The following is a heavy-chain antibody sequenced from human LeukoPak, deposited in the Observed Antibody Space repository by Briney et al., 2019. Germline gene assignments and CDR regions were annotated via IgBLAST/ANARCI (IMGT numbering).Heavy chain of an antibody. V-gene: IGHV4-31*03. Sequence: PSQTLSLTCTVSGGSIRSGGYYWSWIRQHPGKGLEWIGYIYYSGSTYYNPSLKSRVTISVDTSKNQFSLKLSSVTAADTAVYYCAREQWKGAFDYWGQGTLVTVSS. CDR2: IYYSGST. D-gene: IGHD6-19*01. CDR1: GGSIRSGGYY. CDR3: AREQWKGAFDY. J-gene: IGHJ4*02.